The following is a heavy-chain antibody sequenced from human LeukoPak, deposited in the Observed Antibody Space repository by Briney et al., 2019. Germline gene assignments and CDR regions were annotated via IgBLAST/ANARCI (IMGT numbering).Heavy chain of an antibody. CDR1: GFTFSSYG. V-gene: IGHV3-74*01. J-gene: IGHJ4*02. D-gene: IGHD3-10*01. CDR3: ARDFLWGSGSR. CDR2: ISTDGSST. Sequence: GGSLRLSCAASGFTFSSYGMHWVRQAPGKGLVWVSRISTDGSSTSYADFVKGRFTISRDNAKNTLFLQMNGLRAEDTAVYYCARDFLWGSGSRWGQGTLVTVSS.